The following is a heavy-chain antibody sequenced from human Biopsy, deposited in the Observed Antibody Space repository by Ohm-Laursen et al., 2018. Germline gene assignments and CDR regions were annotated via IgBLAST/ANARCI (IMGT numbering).Heavy chain of an antibody. J-gene: IGHJ4*02. Sequence: GSLRLSCAAPGFTFSTYWMQWVRQAPGKGLVWVSRINSNGRSTAYADSVKGRFTISRDNAKNTLYLQLNSLRAEDTALYYCASYDEAGGYFAYWGQGALVTVSS. V-gene: IGHV3-74*03. CDR1: GFTFSTYW. CDR2: INSNGRST. CDR3: ASYDEAGGYFAY. D-gene: IGHD2-8*02.